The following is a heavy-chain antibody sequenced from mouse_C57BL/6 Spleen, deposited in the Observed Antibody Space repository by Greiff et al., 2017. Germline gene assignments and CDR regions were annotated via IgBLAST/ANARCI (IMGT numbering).Heavy chain of an antibody. CDR3: AREGDGRSYWYFDV. D-gene: IGHD1-1*01. Sequence: EVKLQQSGPELVKPGASVKMSCKASGYTFTDYTMHWVKQSHGKSLEWIGYINPNNGGTSYNQKFKGKATLTVNKSSSTAYMELRRLTSEDSAVYYGAREGDGRSYWYFDVWGTGTTVTVSS. CDR1: GYTFTDYT. CDR2: INPNNGGT. J-gene: IGHJ1*03. V-gene: IGHV1-22*01.